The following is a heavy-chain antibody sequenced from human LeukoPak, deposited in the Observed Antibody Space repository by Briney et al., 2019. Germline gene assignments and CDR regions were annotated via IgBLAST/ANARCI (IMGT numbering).Heavy chain of an antibody. V-gene: IGHV3-66*02. Sequence: GGSLRLSCAASGFTVSSNYMSWDRQAPGKGLEWVSVIYSGGSTYYADSVKGRFTISRDNSKNTLYLQMNSLRAEDTAVYYCARISGYSYVPYYFDYWGQGTLVTVSS. CDR2: IYSGGST. CDR1: GFTVSSNY. D-gene: IGHD5-18*01. CDR3: ARISGYSYVPYYFDY. J-gene: IGHJ4*02.